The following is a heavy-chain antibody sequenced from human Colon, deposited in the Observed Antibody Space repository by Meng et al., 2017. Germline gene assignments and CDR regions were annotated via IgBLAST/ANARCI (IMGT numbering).Heavy chain of an antibody. D-gene: IGHD4-11*01. CDR1: GFTFSNYW. CDR3: AKDSYSRADY. Sequence: GESLKISCAASGFTFSNYWMSWVRQAPGRGLEWVANIKRDGSEKYYVDSVKGRFTISRDNAKNSLYLQMNSLRAEDTAVYYCAKDSYSRADYWGQGTLVTVS. V-gene: IGHV3-7*01. J-gene: IGHJ4*02. CDR2: IKRDGSEK.